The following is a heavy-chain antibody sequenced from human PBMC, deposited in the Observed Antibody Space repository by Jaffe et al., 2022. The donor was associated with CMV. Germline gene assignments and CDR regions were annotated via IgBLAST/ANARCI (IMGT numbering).Heavy chain of an antibody. CDR1: GASIDNYY. D-gene: IGHD6-19*01. J-gene: IGHJ4*02. CDR2: FYYSGST. V-gene: IGHV4-59*08. CDR3: ARSFPYSSGWDPFDY. Sequence: QVQLQESGPGLVKPSETLSLTCTVSGASIDNYYWNWIRQPPGKGLEWIGNFYYSGSTNYNPSLKSRVTILVDTSKNQFSLKLSSVTAADTAVYYCARSFPYSSGWDPFDYWGQGTLVTVSS.